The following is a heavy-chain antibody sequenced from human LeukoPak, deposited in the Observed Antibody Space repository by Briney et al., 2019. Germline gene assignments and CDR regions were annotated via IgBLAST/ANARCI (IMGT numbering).Heavy chain of an antibody. V-gene: IGHV3-74*01. CDR3: ARGKNWFDP. J-gene: IGHJ5*02. Sequence: GGSLRLSCAASGFTFSTYWMHWVRQAPGKGLVWVSRIKSDGSTNYADSVKGRFTISRDNANNTLSLQMNSLRPEDTGVYYCARGKNWFDPWGQGTLVTVSS. CDR1: GFTFSTYW. CDR2: IKSDGST.